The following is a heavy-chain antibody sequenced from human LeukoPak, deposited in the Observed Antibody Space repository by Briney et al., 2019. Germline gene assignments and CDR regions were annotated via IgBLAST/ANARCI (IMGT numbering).Heavy chain of an antibody. CDR3: ARSSGSYSPFGY. CDR1: GYTFTSYG. D-gene: IGHD3-10*01. V-gene: IGHV1-18*04. CDR2: ISAYNGNT. J-gene: IGHJ4*02. Sequence: ASVKVSCNASGYTFTSYGISWVRQAPGQGLEWMGWISAYNGNTNYAQKLQGRLTMTTDTSTSPAYMELRSLRSDDTAVYYCARSSGSYSPFGYWGQGTMLTVSS.